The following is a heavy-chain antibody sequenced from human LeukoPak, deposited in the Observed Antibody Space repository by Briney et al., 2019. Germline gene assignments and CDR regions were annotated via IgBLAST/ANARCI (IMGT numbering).Heavy chain of an antibody. CDR3: ASGPGPFDI. V-gene: IGHV3-7*01. Sequence: GGSLRLSCAASGFTFSSYWMSWVRQAPGKGLEWVANIKEDGSGIYYVDSVEGRFTISRDNAKKSLYLQMNSLRAEDTAVYYCASGPGPFDIWGQGTMVTVSS. CDR1: GFTFSSYW. J-gene: IGHJ3*02. CDR2: IKEDGSGI.